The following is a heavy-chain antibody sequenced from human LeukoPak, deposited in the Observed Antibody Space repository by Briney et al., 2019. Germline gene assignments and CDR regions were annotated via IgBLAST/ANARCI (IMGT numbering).Heavy chain of an antibody. Sequence: PGGSLRLSCEASGFDFSSYWMNWVRQAPGKGLEWVANINRDGSQRNYVDSVKGRFAISRDNVKNLLFLQLNSLRADDTAVYYCARTFSDYWGQGTLVTVSS. D-gene: IGHD3-16*01. CDR1: GFDFSSYW. CDR3: ARTFSDY. V-gene: IGHV3-7*03. CDR2: INRDGSQR. J-gene: IGHJ4*02.